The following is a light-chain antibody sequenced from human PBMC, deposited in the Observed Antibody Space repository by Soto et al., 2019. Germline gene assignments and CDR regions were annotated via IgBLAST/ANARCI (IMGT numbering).Light chain of an antibody. CDR3: QQANRFPIT. CDR2: GAS. J-gene: IGKJ5*01. CDR1: QSVSSN. V-gene: IGKV3-15*01. Sequence: IVLTQSPSTPPFLAGERAPLSCRASQSVSSNLAWYQQKPGQAPRLLIYGASTRATGIPARFSGSGSGTDFTLTISSLQPEDFATYFCQQANRFPITFGQGTRLEIK.